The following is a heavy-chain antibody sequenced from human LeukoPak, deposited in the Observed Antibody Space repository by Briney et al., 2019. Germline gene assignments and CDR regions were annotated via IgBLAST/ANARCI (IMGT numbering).Heavy chain of an antibody. CDR2: IVVGSGNT. Sequence: ASVKVSCKASGFTFTNSAMQWVRQARGQSLEWIGWIVVGSGNTNYAQKFQERVTITRDMSTSTAYMELSSLRSEDTAVYYCAGYCGGDCLYDYWGQGTLVTVSS. CDR1: GFTFTNSA. J-gene: IGHJ4*02. CDR3: AGYCGGDCLYDY. V-gene: IGHV1-58*02. D-gene: IGHD2-21*02.